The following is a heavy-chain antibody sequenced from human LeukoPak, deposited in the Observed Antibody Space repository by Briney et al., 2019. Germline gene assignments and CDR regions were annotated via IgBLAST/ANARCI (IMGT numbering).Heavy chain of an antibody. CDR2: IKPNSGDT. J-gene: IGHJ6*03. Sequence: EASVKVSCKASGYTFTGYYIHWVRQVPGQGLEWMGWIKPNSGDTNYAQKFQGRVTMTRDTSISTVYMELSRLRFDDTAVYYCASGRTIFYYYMDVWGKGTTVTISS. CDR3: ASGRTIFYYYMDV. V-gene: IGHV1-2*02. CDR1: GYTFTGYY. D-gene: IGHD3-3*02.